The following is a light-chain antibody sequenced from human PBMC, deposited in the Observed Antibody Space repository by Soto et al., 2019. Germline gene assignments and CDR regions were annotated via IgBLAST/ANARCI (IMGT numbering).Light chain of an antibody. Sequence: DIVMTQSPATLSVSLGDRATLSCRASQSVSSNLAWYQQKPGQAPRLLIYGASTRATGIPARFSGSGSGTDFTLAISRVEPEDFAVYYCQQYGSSNTFGQGTRLETK. CDR1: QSVSSN. CDR3: QQYGSSNT. V-gene: IGKV3-15*01. CDR2: GAS. J-gene: IGKJ5*01.